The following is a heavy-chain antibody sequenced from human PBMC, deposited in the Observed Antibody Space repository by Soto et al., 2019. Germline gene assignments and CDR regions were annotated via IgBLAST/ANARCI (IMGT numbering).Heavy chain of an antibody. J-gene: IGHJ4*02. CDR3: ATVAGTH. CDR2: INAGNGNT. V-gene: IGHV1-3*01. D-gene: IGHD6-19*01. Sequence: ASVKVSCKASGYTFTSYAMHWVRQAPGQRLEWMGWINAGNGNTKYSQKFQGRVTITRDTSASTASREMSRLRSEDTAGYYCATVAGTHWGQGTLVTVSS. CDR1: GYTFTSYA.